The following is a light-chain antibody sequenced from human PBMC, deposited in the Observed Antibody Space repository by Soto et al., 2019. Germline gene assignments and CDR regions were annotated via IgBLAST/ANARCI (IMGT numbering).Light chain of an antibody. V-gene: IGLV2-8*01. J-gene: IGLJ1*01. CDR3: SSYAGSNNLYV. Sequence: QSVLTQPPSVSGSPGQSVTISCTGTSSDVGGYNYVSWYQQHPGKAPKLMIYEVSKRPSGVPDRFSGSKSGNTASLTVSGLQAEDEADYYCSSYAGSNNLYVFGTGTKLTVL. CDR2: EVS. CDR1: SSDVGGYNY.